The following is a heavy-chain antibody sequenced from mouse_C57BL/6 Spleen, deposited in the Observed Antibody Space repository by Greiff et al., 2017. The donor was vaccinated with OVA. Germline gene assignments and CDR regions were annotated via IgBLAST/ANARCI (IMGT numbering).Heavy chain of an antibody. CDR2: IHPNSGST. J-gene: IGHJ3*01. D-gene: IGHD3-2*02. CDR1: GYTFTSYW. Sequence: QVQLQQPGAELVKPGASVKLSCKASGYTFTSYWMHWVKQRPGQGLEWIGMIHPNSGSTNYNEKFKSKATLTVDKSSSTAYMQLSSLTSEDSAVYYCAREEATAQAEFAYWGQGTLVTVSA. CDR3: AREEATAQAEFAY. V-gene: IGHV1-64*01.